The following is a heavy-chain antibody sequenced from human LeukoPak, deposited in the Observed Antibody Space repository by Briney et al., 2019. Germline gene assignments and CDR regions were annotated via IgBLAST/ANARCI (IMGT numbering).Heavy chain of an antibody. CDR1: GGSISGSY. CDR2: MYNSGST. V-gene: IGHV4-59*01. Sequence: PSETLSLTCTVSGGSISGSYWSWIRQPPGKGLEWIAYMYNSGSTNYNPSLKSRVTISIDTSKNQFSLKLSSLTAADTAIYYCANGIEIYRDYGYWGQGILVTVSS. D-gene: IGHD4-17*01. CDR3: ANGIEIYRDYGY. J-gene: IGHJ4*02.